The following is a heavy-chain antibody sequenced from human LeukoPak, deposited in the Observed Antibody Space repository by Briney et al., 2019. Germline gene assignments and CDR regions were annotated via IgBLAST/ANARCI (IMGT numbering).Heavy chain of an antibody. D-gene: IGHD1-1*01. CDR3: AKRGNPTVGHHYLDV. V-gene: IGHV3-23*05. Sequence: QPGGSLRLSCAASRFTFSSSDMSWVRQAPGSGLEWVSSIRHSDSNTYYADSVMGRFTISRDNSKNTLYLQMNSLSAEDTAVYYCAKRGNPTVGHHYLDVWGKGTTVSVSS. CDR2: IRHSDSNT. CDR1: RFTFSSSD. J-gene: IGHJ6*03.